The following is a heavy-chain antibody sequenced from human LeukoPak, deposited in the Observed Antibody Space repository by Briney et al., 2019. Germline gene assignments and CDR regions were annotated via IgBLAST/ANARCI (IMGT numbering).Heavy chain of an antibody. V-gene: IGHV4-38-2*02. Sequence: SETLSLTCSVSGSSISHNYYWGWVRQPPGKGLEWIGSIYHSESTYYNPSLRSRVTISVDTSKNQFSLKLSSVTAADTAVYCCARDVFSGSSWYVGYWGQGTLVTVSS. D-gene: IGHD6-13*01. CDR1: GSSISHNYY. CDR2: IYHSEST. J-gene: IGHJ4*02. CDR3: ARDVFSGSSWYVGY.